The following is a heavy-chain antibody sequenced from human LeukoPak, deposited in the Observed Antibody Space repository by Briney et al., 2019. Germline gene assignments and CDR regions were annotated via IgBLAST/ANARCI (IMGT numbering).Heavy chain of an antibody. V-gene: IGHV1-18*01. Sequence: ASVKVSCKASGYTFTSYGISWVRQAPGQGLEWMGWISAYNGNTNYAQKLQGRVTMTTDTSTSTAYMEVRSLRSDDTAVYYCARGPIIDIVIIPAADDYYYMDVWGKGTTVTVSS. J-gene: IGHJ6*03. CDR3: ARGPIIDIVIIPAADDYYYMDV. D-gene: IGHD2-2*01. CDR2: ISAYNGNT. CDR1: GYTFTSYG.